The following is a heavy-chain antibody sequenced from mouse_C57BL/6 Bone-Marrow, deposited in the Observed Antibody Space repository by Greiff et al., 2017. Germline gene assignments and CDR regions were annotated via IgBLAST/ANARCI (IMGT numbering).Heavy chain of an antibody. CDR1: GFTFSDYY. CDR2: ISNGGGST. Sequence: EVKLMESGGGLVQPGGSLKLSCAASGFTFSDYYMYWVRQTPEKRLEWVAYISNGGGSTYYPDTVKGRFTISRDNAKNTLYLQMSRLKSEDTAMYYCARQYYYGSSFYAMDYWGQGTSVNVSS. J-gene: IGHJ4*01. D-gene: IGHD1-1*01. CDR3: ARQYYYGSSFYAMDY. V-gene: IGHV5-12*01.